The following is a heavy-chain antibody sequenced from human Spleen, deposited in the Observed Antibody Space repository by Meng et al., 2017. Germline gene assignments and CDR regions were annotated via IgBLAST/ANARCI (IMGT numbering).Heavy chain of an antibody. CDR3: ANLVDPYSSGEIDAFDI. V-gene: IGHV3-23*01. Sequence: GGSLRLSCEASGVTVRNTYISWVRQAPGKGLEWVSAISGSGGSTYYADSVKGRFTISRDNSKNTLYLQMNSLRAEDTAVYYCANLVDPYSSGEIDAFDIWGQGTMVTVSS. D-gene: IGHD6-19*01. CDR1: GVTVRNTY. CDR2: ISGSGGST. J-gene: IGHJ3*02.